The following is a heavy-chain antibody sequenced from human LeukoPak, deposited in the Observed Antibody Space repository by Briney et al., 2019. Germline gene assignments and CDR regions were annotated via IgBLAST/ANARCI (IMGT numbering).Heavy chain of an antibody. CDR1: GFTFSSYE. J-gene: IGHJ4*02. CDR2: ISSSGSTI. V-gene: IGHV3-48*03. Sequence: PGGSLRLSCAASGFTFSSYEMNWVRQAPGKGPEWVSYISSSGSTIYYADSVKGRFTISRDNAQNSLYLQMNSLRAEDTALYYCARGPYGLVYWGQGALVTVSS. D-gene: IGHD3-10*01. CDR3: ARGPYGLVY.